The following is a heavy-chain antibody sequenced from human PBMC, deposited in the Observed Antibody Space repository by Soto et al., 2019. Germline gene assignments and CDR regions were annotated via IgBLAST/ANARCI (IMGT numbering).Heavy chain of an antibody. V-gene: IGHV1-46*01. CDR2: INPSGGST. D-gene: IGHD4-17*01. CDR1: GYTFTSYY. CDR3: ARRDTVTSIFDHYYGMDV. Sequence: QVQLVQSGAEVKKPGASVKVSCKASGYTFTSYYMHWVRQAPGQGLEWMGIINPSGGSTSYAQKFQGRVTMTRDTSTSTVYMGLSSLRSEDTAVYYCARRDTVTSIFDHYYGMDVWGQGTTVTVSS. J-gene: IGHJ6*02.